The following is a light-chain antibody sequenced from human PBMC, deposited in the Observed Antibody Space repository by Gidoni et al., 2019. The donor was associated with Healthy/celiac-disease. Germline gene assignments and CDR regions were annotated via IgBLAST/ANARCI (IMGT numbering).Light chain of an antibody. CDR3: QQYYSTPPLYT. Sequence: IVMTHSPVPLAVFLGVRATFNCKSSQCVLYSSNNKSYLAWYPQKPGQPPKLLMYWASTRESRVPDRFSSSGSGTNFDLTISSMQAEDVAVYYCQQYYSTPPLYTFGQGTKLEIK. V-gene: IGKV4-1*01. CDR2: WAS. CDR1: QCVLYSSNNKSY. J-gene: IGKJ2*01.